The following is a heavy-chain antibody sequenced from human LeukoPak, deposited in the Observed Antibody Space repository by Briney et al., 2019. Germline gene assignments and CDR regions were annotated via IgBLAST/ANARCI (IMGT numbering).Heavy chain of an antibody. V-gene: IGHV3-7*04. D-gene: IGHD2-15*01. CDR3: ARDVGGCRGGSCDYDAFDI. J-gene: IGHJ3*02. CDR1: GFVFSNSW. CDR2: INRDQSEK. Sequence: GGSLRLSCAASGFVFSNSWMAWVRQAPGKGLEWVAYINRDQSEKYYVDSMKGRLTISRDNAENSLFLHMNSLKAEDTALYYCARDVGGCRGGSCDYDAFDIWGQGTMVTVSS.